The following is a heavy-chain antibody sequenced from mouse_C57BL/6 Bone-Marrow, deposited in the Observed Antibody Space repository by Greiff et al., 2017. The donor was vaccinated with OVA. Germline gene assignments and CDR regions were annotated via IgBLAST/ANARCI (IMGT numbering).Heavy chain of an antibody. V-gene: IGHV1-54*01. Sequence: QVQLQQSGAELVRPGTSVKVSCKASGYAFTTYLIEWVKQRPGQGLEWIGVINPGSGGTNYNEKFQGKATLTADKSSSPAYMQLSSRTSQDSSVYFCARLGPYYYGSSLYAMDYGGQGTSVTVSS. CDR1: GYAFTTYL. D-gene: IGHD1-1*01. J-gene: IGHJ4*01. CDR2: INPGSGGT. CDR3: ARLGPYYYGSSLYAMDY.